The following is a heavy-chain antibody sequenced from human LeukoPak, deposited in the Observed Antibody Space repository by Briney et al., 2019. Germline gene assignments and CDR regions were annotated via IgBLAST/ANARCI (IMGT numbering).Heavy chain of an antibody. Sequence: PSETLSLTCAVYGGSFSGYYWSWIRQPPGKGLEWIGEINHSRSTNYNPSLKSRVTISVDTSKNQFSLKLSSVTAADTAVYYCAREAQGIAVYWGQGTLVTVSS. CDR1: GGSFSGYY. CDR3: AREAQGIAVY. V-gene: IGHV4-34*01. J-gene: IGHJ4*02. D-gene: IGHD6-19*01. CDR2: INHSRST.